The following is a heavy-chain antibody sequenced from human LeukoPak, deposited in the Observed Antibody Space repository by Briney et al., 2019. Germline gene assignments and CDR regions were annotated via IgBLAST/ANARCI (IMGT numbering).Heavy chain of an antibody. D-gene: IGHD6-19*01. V-gene: IGHV3-49*04. CDR1: GFGFGFHA. J-gene: IGHJ4*02. CDR3: VRESRPEGCFDY. Sequence: GGSLRLSCETSGFGFGFHAMSWVRQAPGKGLEWVGLIRGKAYGGTREYAASVKGRFTISRDDPKSIAYLHMDSLKTEDTGAYYCVRESRPEGCFDYWGQGTLVTVSS. CDR2: IRGKAYGGTR.